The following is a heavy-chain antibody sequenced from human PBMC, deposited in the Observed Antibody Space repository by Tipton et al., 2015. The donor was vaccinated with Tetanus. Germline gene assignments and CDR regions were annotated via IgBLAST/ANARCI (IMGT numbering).Heavy chain of an antibody. CDR1: GDSVNNGGYY. CDR3: ARANFDFSKKGPFDS. Sequence: LRLSCTVSGDSVNNGGYYWGWIRQFPGKGLEWIGYLYNSGRTNYNPSLKTRLTMSVDTSKNQFSLKLTSVTAADTALYFCARANFDFSKKGPFDSWGQGILVIVSA. V-gene: IGHV4-31*02. D-gene: IGHD3-3*01. J-gene: IGHJ4*02. CDR2: LYNSGRT.